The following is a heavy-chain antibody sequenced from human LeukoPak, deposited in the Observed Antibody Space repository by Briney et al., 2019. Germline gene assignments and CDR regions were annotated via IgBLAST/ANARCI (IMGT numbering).Heavy chain of an antibody. CDR2: ISGSGGST. CDR3: AKDRDKWLRVPYFDF. Sequence: GGSLRLSCAASGFTFSSYAMSWVRQAPGKGLEWVSAISGSGGSTYYADSVKGRFTISGDNSKNTLYLQMNSLRAEDTAVYYCAKDRDKWLRVPYFDFWGQGNLVTVSS. D-gene: IGHD5-12*01. CDR1: GFTFSSYA. V-gene: IGHV3-23*01. J-gene: IGHJ4*02.